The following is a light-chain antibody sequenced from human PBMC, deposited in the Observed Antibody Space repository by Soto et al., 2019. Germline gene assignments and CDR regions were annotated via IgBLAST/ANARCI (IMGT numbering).Light chain of an antibody. CDR3: QQSYITPYT. V-gene: IGKV1-39*01. Sequence: DIQMTQSPSSLSASVRDTVTITCRASQSISVHLNWYQQKPGEVPKLLIYAASNLHSEVPSRFSGSGSETDFALTISSLQPEDFATYYCQQSYITPYTVGQGTRLEIK. CDR1: QSISVH. J-gene: IGKJ2*01. CDR2: AAS.